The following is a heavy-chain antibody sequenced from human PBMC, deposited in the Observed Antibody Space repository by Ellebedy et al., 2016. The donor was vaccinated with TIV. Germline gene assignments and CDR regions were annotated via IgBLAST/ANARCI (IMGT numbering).Heavy chain of an antibody. CDR1: GFTFSSYA. CDR3: AKDRFSSAWYGGYFDY. J-gene: IGHJ4*02. V-gene: IGHV3-23*01. D-gene: IGHD6-19*01. Sequence: GESLKISCAASGFTFSSYAMRWVRQAPGKGLEWVSAISGSGDSPHYADSVKGRFTISRDTSKNTLDLKMNSLRAEDTAVSYCAKDRFSSAWYGGYFDYWGQGTLVTVSS. CDR2: ISGSGDSP.